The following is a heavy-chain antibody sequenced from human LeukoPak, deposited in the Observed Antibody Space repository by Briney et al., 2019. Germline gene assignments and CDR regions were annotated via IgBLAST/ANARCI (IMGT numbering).Heavy chain of an antibody. V-gene: IGHV4-59*08. CDR3: AKTNMVSTTKGGGYYYYYMDV. D-gene: IGHD5/OR15-5a*01. CDR1: GGSISSYY. Sequence: SETLSLTCTVSGGSISSYYWSWIRQPPGKGLEWVGYIYYSGSTNYNPSLKSRVTISVDTSKNQFSLKLSSVTAADTAVYYCAKTNMVSTTKGGGYYYYYMDVWGKGTTVTVSS. CDR2: IYYSGST. J-gene: IGHJ6*03.